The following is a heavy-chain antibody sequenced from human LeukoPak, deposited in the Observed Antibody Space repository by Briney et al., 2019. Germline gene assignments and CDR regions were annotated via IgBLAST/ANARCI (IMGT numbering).Heavy chain of an antibody. Sequence: PGGSLRLSCAAPGFTFSSYGMHWVRQAPGKGLEWVAVISYDGSNKYYADSVKGRFTISRDNSKNTLYLQMNSLRAEDTAVYYCAKVSRGDWGQGTLVTVSS. CDR1: GFTFSSYG. CDR3: AKVSRGD. CDR2: ISYDGSNK. J-gene: IGHJ4*02. V-gene: IGHV3-30*18.